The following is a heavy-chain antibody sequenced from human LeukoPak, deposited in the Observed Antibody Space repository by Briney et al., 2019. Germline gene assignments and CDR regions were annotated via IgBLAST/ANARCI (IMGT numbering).Heavy chain of an antibody. J-gene: IGHJ4*02. Sequence: GGSLRLSCAASGFPFSSHAMSWVRQAPGKGLEWVSGISGSGGSTYYADSVKGRFTVSRDNSKNMLYLQMNSLRAEDTAVYNCAHLSYDMLTGYYNWGQGTLVFVSS. CDR3: AHLSYDMLTGYYN. CDR2: ISGSGGST. CDR1: GFPFSSHA. V-gene: IGHV3-23*01. D-gene: IGHD3-9*01.